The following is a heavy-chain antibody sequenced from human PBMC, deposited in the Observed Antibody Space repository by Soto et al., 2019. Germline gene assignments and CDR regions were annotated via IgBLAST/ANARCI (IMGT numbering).Heavy chain of an antibody. D-gene: IGHD6-13*01. CDR3: ARDRGEYTSSWFWYFSH. J-gene: IGHJ2*01. CDR2: LNIAGTI. CDR1: GASISSFN. Sequence: LSLTCSVSGASISSFNWNWVRQPAGKGPEWVGRLNIAGTINYNPSLKSRITMSMDTSKNQISLHLRSVAAADTAIYYCARDRGEYTSSWFWYFSHRGHGTLVTVSS. V-gene: IGHV4-4*07.